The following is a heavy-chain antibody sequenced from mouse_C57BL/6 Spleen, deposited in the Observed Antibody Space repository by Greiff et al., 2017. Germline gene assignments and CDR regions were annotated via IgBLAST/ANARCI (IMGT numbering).Heavy chain of an antibody. Sequence: QVQLQQPGAELVMPGASVKLSCKASGYTFTSYWMHWVKQRPGQGLEWIGEIDPSDSYTNYNQKFKGKSTLTVDKSSSTAYMQLSSLTSEDSAVYYCARRLDDEGYYYAMDYWGQGTSVTVSS. CDR1: GYTFTSYW. V-gene: IGHV1-69*01. CDR2: IDPSDSYT. J-gene: IGHJ4*01. CDR3: ARRLDDEGYYYAMDY. D-gene: IGHD1-2*01.